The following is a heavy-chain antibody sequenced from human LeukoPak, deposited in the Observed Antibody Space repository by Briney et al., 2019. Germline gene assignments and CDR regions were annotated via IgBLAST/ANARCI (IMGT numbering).Heavy chain of an antibody. J-gene: IGHJ5*02. V-gene: IGHV4-34*01. D-gene: IGHD5-12*01. CDR1: GGSFSGYY. Sequence: PSETLSLTCAVYGGSFSGYYWSWIRQPPGKGLEWIGEINHSGSTNYNPSLKSRVTISVDTSKNQFSLKLSSVTAADTAVYYCARDIVATGGWFDPWGQGTLDTVSS. CDR3: ARDIVATGGWFDP. CDR2: INHSGST.